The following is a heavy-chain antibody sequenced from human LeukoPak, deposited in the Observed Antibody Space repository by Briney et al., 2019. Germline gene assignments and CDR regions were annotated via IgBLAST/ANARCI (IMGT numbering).Heavy chain of an antibody. CDR3: ARDPRLSSGYSTGILWYFDL. CDR1: GYTFTDYY. V-gene: IGHV1-46*01. J-gene: IGHJ2*01. CDR2: MNPNGGST. D-gene: IGHD3-22*01. Sequence: WASVKVSCKASGYTFTDYYMHWVRQAPGQGLEWMGIMNPNGGSTSYAQKFQGRVTMTRDTSTSTVYMELSSLRSEDTAVYYCARDPRLSSGYSTGILWYFDLWGRGTLVTVSS.